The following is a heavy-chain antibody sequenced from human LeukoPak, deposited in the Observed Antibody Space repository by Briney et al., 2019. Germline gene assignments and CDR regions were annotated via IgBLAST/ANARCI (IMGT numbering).Heavy chain of an antibody. D-gene: IGHD3-16*02. CDR1: GFTFRTYG. V-gene: IGHV3-23*01. CDR3: VTSGSLRLGELSPIDF. CDR2: ISASGGAT. Sequence: GGSLGLSCAASGFTFRTYGMSWVRQAPGKGLEWVSGISASGGATYYADSVRGRFTVSRDNSKNTLGLQMDSLRAEDTALYYCVTSGSLRLGELSPIDFWGQGTLVTVSS. J-gene: IGHJ4*02.